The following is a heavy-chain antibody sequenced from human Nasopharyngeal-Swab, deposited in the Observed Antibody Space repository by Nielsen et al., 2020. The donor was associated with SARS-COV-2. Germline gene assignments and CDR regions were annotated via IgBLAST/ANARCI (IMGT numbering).Heavy chain of an antibody. V-gene: IGHV4-38-2*02. CDR3: ARDRSQLVNWFDP. CDR2: IYHSGST. Sequence: SETLSLTCTVSGYSISSGYYWCWIRQPPGKGLEWIGSIYHSGSTYYNPSLKSRVTISVDTSKNQFSLKLSSVTAADTAVYYCARDRSQLVNWFDPWGQGTLVTVSS. CDR1: GYSISSGYY. D-gene: IGHD6-13*01. J-gene: IGHJ5*02.